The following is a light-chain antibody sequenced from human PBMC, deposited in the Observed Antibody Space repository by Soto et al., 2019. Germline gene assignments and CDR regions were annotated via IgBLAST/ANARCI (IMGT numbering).Light chain of an antibody. V-gene: IGLV4-69*01. J-gene: IGLJ2*01. CDR1: SGHSDYA. CDR2: LNSNGSH. CDR3: QTWGSGIVV. Sequence: QLVLTQSPSASASLGASVKLTCTLRSGHSDYAIAWHEQQSEKGSRYLMKLNSNGSHSKGDGIPDRFSGSSSGAERYLTISSLQSEEEADYYCQTWGSGIVVFGGGTQLTVL.